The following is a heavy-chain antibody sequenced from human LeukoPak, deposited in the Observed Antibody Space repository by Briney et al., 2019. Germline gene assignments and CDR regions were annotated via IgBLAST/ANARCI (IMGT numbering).Heavy chain of an antibody. CDR1: GASISRYY. CDR3: ARKDGDG. Sequence: SETLSLTCTVSGASISRYYWSWIRQPPGKGLEWIGHIYNSGSTNYNPSLRGRVTISLDTSKNQVSLKLSSVTAADTAMYYCARKDGDGWGQGTLVTVSS. J-gene: IGHJ4*02. V-gene: IGHV4-59*01. D-gene: IGHD5-24*01. CDR2: IYNSGST.